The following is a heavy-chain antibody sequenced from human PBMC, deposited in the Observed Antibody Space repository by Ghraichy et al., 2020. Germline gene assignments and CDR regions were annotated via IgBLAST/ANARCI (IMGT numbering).Heavy chain of an antibody. Sequence: GESLNISCAASGFTFSNYNMNWVRQAPGKGLEWVSCISSSSSYIYYTDSVKGRFTISRDNAKNSLYLQMNSLRAEDTAVYYCARDRGSGWLGAEYFQHWGQGTLVTVSS. J-gene: IGHJ1*01. CDR2: ISSSSSYI. V-gene: IGHV3-21*01. CDR1: GFTFSNYN. CDR3: ARDRGSGWLGAEYFQH. D-gene: IGHD6-19*01.